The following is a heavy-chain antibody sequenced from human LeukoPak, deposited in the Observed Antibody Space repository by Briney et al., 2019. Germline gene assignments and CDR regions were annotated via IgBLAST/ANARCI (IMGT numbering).Heavy chain of an antibody. CDR3: ASGLRYFDLYY. CDR1: SGSFSGYY. D-gene: IGHD3-9*01. V-gene: IGHV4-59*10. Sequence: SETLSLTCAVYSGSFSGYYWSWIRQPAGKGLEWIGRIYTSGSTNYNPSLKSRVTISVDTSKNQFSLKLSSVTAADTAVYYCASGLRYFDLYYWGQGTLVTVSS. J-gene: IGHJ4*02. CDR2: IYTSGST.